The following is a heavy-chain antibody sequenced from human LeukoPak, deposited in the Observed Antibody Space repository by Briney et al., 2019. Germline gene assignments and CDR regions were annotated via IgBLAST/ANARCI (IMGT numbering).Heavy chain of an antibody. CDR2: INPNSGGP. CDR3: ARDRYGDYSTGFDY. D-gene: IGHD4-17*01. Sequence: ASVKVSCKTSGYSFTGYYIHWVRQAPGQGLEWMGRINPNSGGPNYAQKLQGRVTMTTDTSTSTAYMELRSLRSDDTAVYYCARDRYGDYSTGFDYWGQGTLVTVSS. V-gene: IGHV1-2*06. CDR1: GYSFTGYY. J-gene: IGHJ4*02.